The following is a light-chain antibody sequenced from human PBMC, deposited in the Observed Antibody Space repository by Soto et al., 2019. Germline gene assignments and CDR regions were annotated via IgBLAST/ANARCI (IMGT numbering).Light chain of an antibody. Sequence: QSVLTQPPSVSAAPGQKVTISCSGSTSNIRNNYVSWYQQLPGTAPKLLIYGNDKRPSGIPDRFSGSKPAASATLGITCLQTGDEPDYYCGTWDPSLSSRVFGGGTKLTVL. CDR1: TSNIRNNY. J-gene: IGLJ3*02. CDR3: GTWDPSLSSRV. CDR2: GND. V-gene: IGLV1-51*02.